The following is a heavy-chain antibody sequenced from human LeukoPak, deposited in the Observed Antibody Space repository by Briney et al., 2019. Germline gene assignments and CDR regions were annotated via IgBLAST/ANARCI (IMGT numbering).Heavy chain of an antibody. CDR2: ISAYNGQT. Sequence: ASVKVSCKASGFLLGSYGVSWVRQAPGQGLEWVGWISAYNGQTKYAEKLQGRVTLTADTSTSTVYMEVRNLRSDDTAVYFCAREGTYCGRVCYPLDFWGQGTLVTVSS. D-gene: IGHD2-21*02. V-gene: IGHV1-18*04. J-gene: IGHJ4*02. CDR3: AREGTYCGRVCYPLDF. CDR1: GFLLGSYG.